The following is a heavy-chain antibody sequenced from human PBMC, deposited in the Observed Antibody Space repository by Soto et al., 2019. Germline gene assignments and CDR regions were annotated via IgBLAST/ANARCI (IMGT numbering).Heavy chain of an antibody. CDR2: IDYSGAT. CDR3: ARRTRSSTYYFDY. J-gene: IGHJ4*02. V-gene: IGHV4-39*02. CDR1: GGSISSSVYY. D-gene: IGHD6-6*01. Sequence: QLQLQESGPGLVKPSETLSLTCTVSGGSISSSVYYWGWIRQPPGRGLEWIGIIDYSGATYYNPSLKSRLTMSVDTSKNHFSLNLTSMTAADTAVYYCARRTRSSTYYFDYWGQGTLVTVSS.